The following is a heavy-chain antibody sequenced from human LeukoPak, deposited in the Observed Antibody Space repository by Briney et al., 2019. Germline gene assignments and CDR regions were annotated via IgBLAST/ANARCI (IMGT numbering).Heavy chain of an antibody. J-gene: IGHJ5*02. D-gene: IGHD3-3*01. CDR1: GYSFTSYW. Sequence: GESLKISCKGSGYSFTSYWIGWVRQMPGKGLEWMGIIYPGDSDTRYSPSFQGQVTISADKSISTAYLQWSSLKASDTAMYYYARQPSPHTYYDFWSGWDWFDPWGQGTLVTVSS. CDR3: ARQPSPHTYYDFWSGWDWFDP. V-gene: IGHV5-51*01. CDR2: IYPGDSDT.